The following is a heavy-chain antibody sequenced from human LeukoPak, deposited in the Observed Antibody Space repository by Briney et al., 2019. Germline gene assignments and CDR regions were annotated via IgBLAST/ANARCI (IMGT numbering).Heavy chain of an antibody. CDR3: VKGLVQTTMSYSVDY. V-gene: IGHV3-30*04. D-gene: IGHD1-1*01. CDR1: GFTFSSYA. J-gene: IGHJ4*02. CDR2: ISDDGSNK. Sequence: PGGSLRLSCAASGFTFSSYAMHWVRQASGKGLEWVAVISDDGSNKYYADPVKGRFTVSRDNSKNTLYLQMNSLRAEDTAVYYCVKGLVQTTMSYSVDYWGQGALVTVSS.